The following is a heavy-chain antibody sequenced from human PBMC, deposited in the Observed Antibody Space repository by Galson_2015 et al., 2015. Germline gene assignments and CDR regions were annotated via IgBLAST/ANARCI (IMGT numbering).Heavy chain of an antibody. CDR1: GGTFSSYT. CDR3: AREQLWFGDHSAAFDP. Sequence: SVKVSCKASGGTFSSYTISWVRQAPGQGLEWMGRIIPILGIANYAQKFQGRVTITADKSTSTAYMELSSLRSEDTAVYYCAREQLWFGDHSAAFDPWGQGTLVTVSS. V-gene: IGHV1-69*04. D-gene: IGHD3-10*01. CDR2: IIPILGIA. J-gene: IGHJ5*02.